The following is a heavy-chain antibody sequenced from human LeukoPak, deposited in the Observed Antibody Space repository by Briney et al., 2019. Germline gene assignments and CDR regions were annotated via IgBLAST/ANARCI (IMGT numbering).Heavy chain of an antibody. J-gene: IGHJ3*02. CDR2: IYSGGTT. V-gene: IGHV3-53*01. Sequence: GGSLRLSCAASGFTVSSSYMSWVRQAPGKGLEWVSVIYSGGTTYYADSVKGRFTISRVNSNNTLYLQMNSLRAEDTAVYYCARGPVTKFEIWGQGTILTVSS. CDR1: GFTVSSSY. CDR3: ARGPVTKFEI. D-gene: IGHD4-17*01.